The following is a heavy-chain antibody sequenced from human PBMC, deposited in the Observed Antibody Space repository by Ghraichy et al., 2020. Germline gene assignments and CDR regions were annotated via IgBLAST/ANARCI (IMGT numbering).Heavy chain of an antibody. J-gene: IGHJ4*02. CDR3: ARDPTRNFYDSSGYIDY. CDR1: GFTFSSYW. V-gene: IGHV3-74*01. CDR2: INSDGSST. D-gene: IGHD3-22*01. Sequence: GGSLRLSCAASGFTFSSYWMHWVRQAPGKGLVWVSRINSDGSSTSYANSVKGRFTISRDNAKNTLYLQMNSLRAEDTAVYYCARDPTRNFYDSSGYIDYWGQGTLVTVSS.